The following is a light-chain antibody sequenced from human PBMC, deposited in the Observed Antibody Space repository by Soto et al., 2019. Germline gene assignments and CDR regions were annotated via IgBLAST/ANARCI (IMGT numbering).Light chain of an antibody. CDR1: QGISDF. CDR3: HRHDSVPWM. CDR2: SAS. Sequence: DIEMTQSPSSLSASVGDRVTITCRASQGISDFLALYQQKPLKVRKLLIYSASTLQSGDPSRFNGSGSRTDLTHTIRHMHIEDVATSYYHRHDSVPWMFGQGTKVEVK. J-gene: IGKJ1*01. V-gene: IGKV1-27*01.